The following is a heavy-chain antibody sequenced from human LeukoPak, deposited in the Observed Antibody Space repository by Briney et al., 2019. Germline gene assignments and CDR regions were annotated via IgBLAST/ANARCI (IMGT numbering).Heavy chain of an antibody. CDR1: GFTFSTYW. CDR3: ARDLNWETY. J-gene: IGHJ4*02. D-gene: IGHD1-1*01. V-gene: IGHV3-7*01. Sequence: GGSLRLSCAASGFTFSTYWMTWVRQAPGKGLEWVANIKPDGSQIYYVDSVKGRFTISRDNAKNSLYLQMNSLRAEDTAVYYCARDLNWETYWGQGTLVTVSS. CDR2: IKPDGSQI.